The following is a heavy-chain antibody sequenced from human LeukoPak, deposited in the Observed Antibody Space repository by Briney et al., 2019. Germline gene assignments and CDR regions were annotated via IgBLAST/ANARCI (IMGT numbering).Heavy chain of an antibody. CDR2: TYYRSKWYN. V-gene: IGHV6-1*01. Sequence: SQTLSLTCAISGDSVSSNSAAWNWIRQSPSRGLEWLGRTYYRSKWYNDYAVSVKSRITIKPDTSKNQFSLQLNSVTPEDTAVYYCARWFGRSIYYYYYMDVWGKGTTVTVSS. J-gene: IGHJ6*03. D-gene: IGHD3-10*01. CDR3: ARWFGRSIYYYYYMDV. CDR1: GDSVSSNSAA.